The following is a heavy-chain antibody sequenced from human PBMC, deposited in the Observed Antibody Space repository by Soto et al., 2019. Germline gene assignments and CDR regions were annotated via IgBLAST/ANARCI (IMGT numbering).Heavy chain of an antibody. Sequence: SETLSLTCTVSGGSVSSGSYYWSWIRQPPGKGLEWIGYIYYSGSTNYNPSLKSRVTISVDTSKNQFSLKLSSVTAADTAVYYCARVPVDTAMVYYFDYWGQGTLVTVSS. D-gene: IGHD5-18*01. CDR3: ARVPVDTAMVYYFDY. V-gene: IGHV4-61*01. CDR2: IYYSGST. J-gene: IGHJ4*02. CDR1: GGSVSSGSYY.